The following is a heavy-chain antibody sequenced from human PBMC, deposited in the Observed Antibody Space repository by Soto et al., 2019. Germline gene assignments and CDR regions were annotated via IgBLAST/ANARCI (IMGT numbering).Heavy chain of an antibody. CDR2: IFYRGST. Sequence: QVQLQESGPGLVKPSETLSLTCTVSGGSVSSGSHYWSWIRQPPGKGLEWIGQIFYRGSTNYNPSLKSRVTMSGDTSKNQFSLELSSMTAADTAVYFCARDFCGGDCSDDYYYSAMDVWGQGTTVTVSS. J-gene: IGHJ6*02. V-gene: IGHV4-61*01. CDR1: GGSVSSGSHY. D-gene: IGHD2-21*02. CDR3: ARDFCGGDCSDDYYYSAMDV.